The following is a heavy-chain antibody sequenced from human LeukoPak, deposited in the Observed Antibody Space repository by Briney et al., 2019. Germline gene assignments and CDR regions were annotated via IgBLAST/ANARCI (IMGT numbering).Heavy chain of an antibody. CDR2: LIGSGGNT. D-gene: IGHD6-19*01. CDR1: AFTFTTYA. CDR3: AKDRGVYSSGWYGTYYFDY. V-gene: IGHV3-23*01. J-gene: IGHJ4*02. Sequence: GGSLRLSCEPSAFTFTTYAITWSRKAQGRELKWFSVLIGSGGNTYYADSVKGRFTISRDNSKNTLYLQMNSLRAEDTAVYYCAKDRGVYSSGWYGTYYFDYWGQGTLVTVSS.